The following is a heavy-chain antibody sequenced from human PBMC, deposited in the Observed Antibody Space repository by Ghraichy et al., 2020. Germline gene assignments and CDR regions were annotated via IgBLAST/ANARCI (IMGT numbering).Heavy chain of an antibody. CDR2: IYYSGST. J-gene: IGHJ4*02. Sequence: SETLSLTCTVSGGSISSSSYYWGWIRQPPGKGLEWIGSIYYSGSTYYNPSLKSRVTISVDTSKNQFSLKLSSVTAADTAVYYCASLVLLWFGELSNFDYWGQGTLVTVSS. V-gene: IGHV4-39*01. D-gene: IGHD3-10*01. CDR3: ASLVLLWFGELSNFDY. CDR1: GGSISSSSYY.